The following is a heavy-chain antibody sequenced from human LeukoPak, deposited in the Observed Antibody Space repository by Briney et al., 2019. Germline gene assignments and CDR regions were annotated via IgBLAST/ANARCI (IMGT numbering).Heavy chain of an antibody. D-gene: IGHD6-19*01. CDR1: GFTFSSYA. Sequence: GGSLRLSCAASGFTFSSYAMHWVRQAPGKGLEYVSAISSNGGSTYYANSVKGRFTISRDNSKNTLYLQMNSLRAEDTAVYYCAKTPGGSGWYPYWFDPWGQGTLVTVSS. CDR3: AKTPGGSGWYPYWFDP. CDR2: ISSNGGST. V-gene: IGHV3-64*01. J-gene: IGHJ5*02.